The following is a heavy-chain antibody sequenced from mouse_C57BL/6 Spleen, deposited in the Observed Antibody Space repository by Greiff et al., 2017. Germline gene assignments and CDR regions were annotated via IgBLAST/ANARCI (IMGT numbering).Heavy chain of an antibody. CDR1: GYTFTSYW. J-gene: IGHJ2*01. Sequence: QVQLQQPGAELVKPGASVKMSCQASGYTFTSYWITWVKQRPGQGLEWIGDIYPGSGSTNYNEKFKSKATLTVDTSSSTAYMQLSSLTSEDSAVYYCARWVDYYGSSYVAYWGQGTTLTVSS. D-gene: IGHD1-1*01. CDR3: ARWVDYYGSSYVAY. V-gene: IGHV1-55*01. CDR2: IYPGSGST.